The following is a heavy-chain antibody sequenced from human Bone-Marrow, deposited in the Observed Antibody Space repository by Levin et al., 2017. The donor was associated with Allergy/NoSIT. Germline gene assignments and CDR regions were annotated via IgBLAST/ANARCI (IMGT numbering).Heavy chain of an antibody. V-gene: IGHV5-51*01. J-gene: IGHJ5*02. CDR2: INPADSDT. D-gene: IGHD2-8*01. CDR1: GYIFTNSW. Sequence: ASVKVSCKGSGYIFTNSWIGWVRQLPGKGLEWMGVINPADSDTRYSPSFQGQVTISADKSISTAYLPWSGLQASDTAMYYCARHVPCTDGNCLHFDPRGQGTLVTVSS. CDR3: ARHVPCTDGNCLHFDP.